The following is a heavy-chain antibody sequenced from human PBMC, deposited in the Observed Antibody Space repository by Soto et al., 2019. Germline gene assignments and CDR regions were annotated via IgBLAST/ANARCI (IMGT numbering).Heavy chain of an antibody. CDR1: GFSFTGYY. V-gene: IGHV1-2*02. D-gene: IGHD6-6*01. CDR3: AKDLTRQLAYWLDP. J-gene: IGHJ5*02. CDR2: INAHSGGT. Sequence: ASVKVSCKASGFSFTGYYIHWLRQAPGQGLEWMGWINAHSGGTEYAQKFQGRATLTRDTSIATAYLTLTSLTSDDTALYYCAKDLTRQLAYWLDPWGQGTQVTVSS.